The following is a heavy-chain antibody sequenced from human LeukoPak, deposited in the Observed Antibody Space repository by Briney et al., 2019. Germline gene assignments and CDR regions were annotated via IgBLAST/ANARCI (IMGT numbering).Heavy chain of an antibody. CDR3: AREYGGYNETF. Sequence: GASVKVSCKASGYTFTSYYMHWVRQAPGRGLEWMGIINPSGGSTGYAQKFQGRVTMTRDTSTSTVYMELSSLRSEDTAVYYCAREYGGYNETFWGQGTLVTVSS. J-gene: IGHJ4*02. V-gene: IGHV1-46*01. CDR2: INPSGGST. CDR1: GYTFTSYY. D-gene: IGHD5-12*01.